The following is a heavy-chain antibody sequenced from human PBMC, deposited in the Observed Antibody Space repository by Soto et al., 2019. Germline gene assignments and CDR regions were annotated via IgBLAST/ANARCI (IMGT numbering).Heavy chain of an antibody. Sequence: SVKVSCKASGGTFSSYAISWLRQAPGQGLEWMGGIIPIFGTANYAQKFQGRVTITADESTSTAYMELSSLRSEDTAVYYCASLYCSGGSCYSVYNWFDPWGQGTLVTVSS. CDR3: ASLYCSGGSCYSVYNWFDP. CDR1: GGTFSSYA. CDR2: IIPIFGTA. J-gene: IGHJ5*02. V-gene: IGHV1-69*13. D-gene: IGHD2-15*01.